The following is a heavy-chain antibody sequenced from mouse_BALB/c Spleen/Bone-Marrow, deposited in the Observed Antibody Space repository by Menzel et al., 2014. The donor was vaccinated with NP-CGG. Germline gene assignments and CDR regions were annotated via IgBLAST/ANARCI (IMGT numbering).Heavy chain of an antibody. CDR3: ARRGNYGAMDY. J-gene: IGHJ4*01. V-gene: IGHV1S81*02. CDR1: GYTFTSHW. CDR2: INPSNGRS. Sequence: QVRLKESGAELVKPGASVKLSCKASGYTFTSHWMHWVKQRPGQGLEWIGEINPSNGRSNYNERFKSKATLTVDKSSSTAYMQLSSLTSEDSAVYYCARRGNYGAMDYWGQGTSVTVSS. D-gene: IGHD2-1*01.